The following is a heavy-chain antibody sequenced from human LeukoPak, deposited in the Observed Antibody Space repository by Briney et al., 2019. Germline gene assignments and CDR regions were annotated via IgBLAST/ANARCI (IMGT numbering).Heavy chain of an antibody. CDR2: IIPIFGTA. V-gene: IGHV1-69*13. D-gene: IGHD3-3*01. CDR3: ARVGQLRFLEWLFEV. J-gene: IGHJ4*02. Sequence: SVKVSCKASGGTFSSYAISWVRQAPGQGLEWMGGIIPIFGTANYAQKFQGRVTITADESTSTAYMELSSLRSEDTAVYYCARVGQLRFLEWLFEVWGQGTLVTVSS. CDR1: GGTFSSYA.